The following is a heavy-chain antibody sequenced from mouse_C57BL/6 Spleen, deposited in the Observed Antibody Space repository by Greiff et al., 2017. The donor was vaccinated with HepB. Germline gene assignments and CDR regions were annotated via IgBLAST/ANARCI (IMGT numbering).Heavy chain of an antibody. CDR3: ATVVATNWYFDV. Sequence: EVKVVESGGGLEKPGGSLKLSCAASGFTFSSYAMSWVRQTPEKRLEWVATISDGGSYTYYPDNVKGRFTISRDNAKNNLYLQMSHLKSEDTAMYYCATVVATNWYFDVWGTGTTVTVSS. CDR1: GFTFSSYA. V-gene: IGHV5-4*03. J-gene: IGHJ1*03. D-gene: IGHD1-1*01. CDR2: ISDGGSYT.